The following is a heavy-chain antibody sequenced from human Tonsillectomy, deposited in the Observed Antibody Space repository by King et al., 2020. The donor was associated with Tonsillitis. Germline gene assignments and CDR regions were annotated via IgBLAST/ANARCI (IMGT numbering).Heavy chain of an antibody. J-gene: IGHJ6*02. CDR1: GFTFSTYG. D-gene: IGHD3-10*01. V-gene: IGHV3-30*02. CDR3: AKEGSMGLNYYYYGMDV. Sequence: VQLVESGGGVVQPGGSLRLSCAASGFTFSTYGMHWVRQAPGKGLEWVAFIRYDGSNKYYADSVKGRITISRDNSKNTLYLQMNSLRAEDTAVYYCAKEGSMGLNYYYYGMDVWGQGTTVTVSS. CDR2: IRYDGSNK.